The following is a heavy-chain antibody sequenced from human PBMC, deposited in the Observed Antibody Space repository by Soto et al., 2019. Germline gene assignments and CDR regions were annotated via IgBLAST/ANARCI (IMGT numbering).Heavy chain of an antibody. CDR2: IYNSGNT. Sequence: QVQLQESGPGLVKPSQTLSLTCTVSGGSISDGAYYWSWIRQPPGKGLEWIGHIYNSGNTYNNPSLRSRLTISLDTSKNQYSLNLNSVTAADTAVYYCASGLSGDKVDQWGQGTLVTVSS. J-gene: IGHJ4*02. V-gene: IGHV4-30-4*01. CDR1: GGSISDGAYY. D-gene: IGHD2-21*01. CDR3: ASGLSGDKVDQ.